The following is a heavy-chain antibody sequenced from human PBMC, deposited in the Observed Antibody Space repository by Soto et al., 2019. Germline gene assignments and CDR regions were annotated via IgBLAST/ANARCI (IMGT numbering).Heavy chain of an antibody. CDR3: ARGMTTVTTLDY. J-gene: IGHJ4*02. D-gene: IGHD4-17*01. Sequence: SETLCLTCAVAGGSSISGGCSWYWIRQPPGKGLEWIGYIYHSGSTYYNPSLKSRVTISVDRSKNQFSLKLSSVTAADTAVYYCARGMTTVTTLDYWGQGTLVTVSS. CDR2: IYHSGST. CDR1: GGSSISGGCS. V-gene: IGHV4-30-2*01.